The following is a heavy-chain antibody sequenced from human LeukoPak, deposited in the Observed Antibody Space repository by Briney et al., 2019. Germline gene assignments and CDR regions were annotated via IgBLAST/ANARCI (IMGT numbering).Heavy chain of an antibody. J-gene: IGHJ4*02. CDR1: GFTFSSYA. Sequence: GGSLRLSCAASGFTFSSYAMSWVRQAPGKGLEWVSAISGSGGSTYYADSVKGRFTISRDNSKNTLYLQMNSLRAEDTAVYYCARDPGGYSYGYADHWGQGTLVTVSS. V-gene: IGHV3-23*01. D-gene: IGHD5-18*01. CDR3: ARDPGGYSYGYADH. CDR2: ISGSGGST.